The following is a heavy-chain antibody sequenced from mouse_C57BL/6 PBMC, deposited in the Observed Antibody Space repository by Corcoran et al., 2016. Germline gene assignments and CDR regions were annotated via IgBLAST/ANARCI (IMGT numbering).Heavy chain of an antibody. V-gene: IGHV1-19*01. J-gene: IGHJ4*01. CDR3: ARGGVYSNYNYAMDY. CDR1: GYTFTDYY. CDR2: INPYNGGT. D-gene: IGHD2-5*01. Sequence: EVQLQQSGPVLVKPGASVKMSCKASGYTFTDYYMNWVKQSHGKSLEWIGVINPYNGGTSYNQKFKGKATLTVDTSSSTAYMELHSLTSEDSAVYFCARGGVYSNYNYAMDYWGQGTSVTVSS.